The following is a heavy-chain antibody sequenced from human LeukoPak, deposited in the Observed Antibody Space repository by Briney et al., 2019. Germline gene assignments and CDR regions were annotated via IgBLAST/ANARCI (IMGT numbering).Heavy chain of an antibody. CDR3: AKDTEYYDSSGYFYFQH. CDR1: GFTFTSYG. CDR2: IRHDGSYK. J-gene: IGHJ1*01. Sequence: GGSLRLSCVVSGFTFTSYGVHWVRQAPGKGLEWVAFIRHDGSYKDYADSVKGRFTISRDNSKNTLYLQMNSLRAEDTAVYYCAKDTEYYDSSGYFYFQHWGQGTLVTVSS. D-gene: IGHD3-22*01. V-gene: IGHV3-30*02.